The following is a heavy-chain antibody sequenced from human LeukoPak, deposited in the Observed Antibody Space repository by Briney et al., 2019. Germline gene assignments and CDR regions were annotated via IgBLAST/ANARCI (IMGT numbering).Heavy chain of an antibody. Sequence: GESLKISCKASGYSFTNYWIVWVRQMPGKGLEWMGIIYPGDSDTRYSPSFQGQVTISADESISTAFLQWSGLKASDTAIYYCARPTLTGYSSGFGYWGQGTLVTVSS. V-gene: IGHV5-51*01. D-gene: IGHD6-19*01. J-gene: IGHJ4*02. CDR1: GYSFTNYW. CDR3: ARPTLTGYSSGFGY. CDR2: IYPGDSDT.